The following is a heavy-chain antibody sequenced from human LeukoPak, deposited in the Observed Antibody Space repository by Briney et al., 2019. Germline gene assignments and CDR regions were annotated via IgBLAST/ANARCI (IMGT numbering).Heavy chain of an antibody. CDR2: IYSDGST. CDR3: ARDFSGGWPLMSY. CDR1: GFTVSSNY. Sequence: PGGSLRLSCAASGFTVSSNYMSWVRQAPGKGLEWVSVIYSDGSTYYADSVTGRFTISRDNSKNTLFLQMNSLRAEDTAVYYCARDFSGGWPLMSYWGQGTLVTVSS. V-gene: IGHV3-66*01. J-gene: IGHJ4*02. D-gene: IGHD6-19*01.